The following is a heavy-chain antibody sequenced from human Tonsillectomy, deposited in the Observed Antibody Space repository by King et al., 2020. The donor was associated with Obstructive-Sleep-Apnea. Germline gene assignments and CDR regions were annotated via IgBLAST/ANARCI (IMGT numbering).Heavy chain of an antibody. CDR2: INHSGST. CDR1: GGSFSGYY. CDR3: AGGGDGGNYFDY. J-gene: IGHJ4*02. D-gene: IGHD4-23*01. Sequence: VQLQQWGAGLLKPSETLSLTCAVYGGSFSGYYWSWIRQPPGKGLEWIGEINHSGSTNYNPAHKSRVTISVDTSKNQFSLKLSSVTAADTAVYYCAGGGDGGNYFDYWGQGTLVTVSS. V-gene: IGHV4-34*01.